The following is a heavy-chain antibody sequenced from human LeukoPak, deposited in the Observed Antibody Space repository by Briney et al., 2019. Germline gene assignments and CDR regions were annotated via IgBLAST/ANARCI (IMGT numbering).Heavy chain of an antibody. J-gene: IGHJ2*01. D-gene: IGHD3-10*01. CDR1: GFSFSRHG. Sequence: PGRSLRLSCVASGFSFSRHGMHWVRQTPGKGLEWVAVISSDGTKKDYADSVKGRFTVSRGNSKNTLYVQMNRLRPEDTALYYCTKDYGSADYGNYWYSDLWGRGTLVMVSS. CDR2: ISSDGTKK. V-gene: IGHV3-30*18. CDR3: TKDYGSADYGNYWYSDL.